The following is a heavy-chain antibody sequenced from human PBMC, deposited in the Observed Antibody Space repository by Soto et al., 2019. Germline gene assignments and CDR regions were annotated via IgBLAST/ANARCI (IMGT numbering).Heavy chain of an antibody. Sequence: SETLSLTCAVSGYSISSSNWWGWIRQPPGKGLEWIGYIYYSGTTYYNPSLKSRVTMSVDTSKNQFSLKLTSVTAVDTAVYYCARIRSSGYYFPFDYWGQGTLVT. CDR1: GYSISSSNW. V-gene: IGHV4-28*01. CDR3: ARIRSSGYYFPFDY. J-gene: IGHJ4*02. D-gene: IGHD3-22*01. CDR2: IYYSGTT.